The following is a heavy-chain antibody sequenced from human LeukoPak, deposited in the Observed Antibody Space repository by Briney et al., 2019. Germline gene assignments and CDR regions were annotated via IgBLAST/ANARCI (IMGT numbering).Heavy chain of an antibody. CDR2: INGDGSST. Sequence: GGSLRLSCAASEFTFSAYWMHWVRQVPGKGLVWVSRINGDGSSTSYADSVKGRFTISRDNAKNTLYLQMNSLRAEDTAVYYCARDLELTYYDSSGYHYWGQGTPVTVSS. D-gene: IGHD3-22*01. V-gene: IGHV3-74*01. J-gene: IGHJ4*02. CDR3: ARDLELTYYDSSGYHY. CDR1: EFTFSAYW.